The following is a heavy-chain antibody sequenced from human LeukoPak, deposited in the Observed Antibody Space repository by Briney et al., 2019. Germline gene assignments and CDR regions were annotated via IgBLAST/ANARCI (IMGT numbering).Heavy chain of an antibody. V-gene: IGHV1-2*02. CDR3: ARVPEDSYYDILTTPLSYFDY. J-gene: IGHJ4*02. D-gene: IGHD3-9*01. CDR1: GYTFTGYY. Sequence: GASVKVSCKASGYTFTGYYMHWVRQAPGQGLEWMGWINPNSGGTNYAQKFQGRVTMTRDTSISTAYMELSRLRSDDTAVYYCARVPEDSYYDILTTPLSYFDYWGQGTLVTVSS. CDR2: INPNSGGT.